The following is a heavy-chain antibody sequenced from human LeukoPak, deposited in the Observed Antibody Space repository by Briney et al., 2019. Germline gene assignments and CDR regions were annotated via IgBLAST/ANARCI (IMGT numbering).Heavy chain of an antibody. D-gene: IGHD1-14*01. CDR2: ISGSGGST. J-gene: IGHJ4*02. CDR1: GFTFSSYA. Sequence: QPGGSLRLSCAASGFTFSSYAMSWVRQAPGKGLEWVSAISGSGGSTYYADSVQGRFTISRDNSKNTLYLEMNSLSPDDTAVYYCARGVEPLAANTLAYWGQGTLVAVSS. CDR3: ARGVEPLAANTLAY. V-gene: IGHV3-23*01.